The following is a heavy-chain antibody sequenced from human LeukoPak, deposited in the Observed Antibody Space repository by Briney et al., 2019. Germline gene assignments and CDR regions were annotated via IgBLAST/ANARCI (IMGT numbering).Heavy chain of an antibody. CDR2: ISSSASTI. CDR1: GFTFRSYE. V-gene: IGHV3-48*03. CDR3: ARPYCGSTTGYGYFQY. Sequence: GGSLRLSCAASGFTFRSYEMNWVRQAPGKGLEWVSYISSSASTIYYADSVKGRFTISRDNAKNSLYLQMDSLRAEDTAVYYCARPYCGSTTGYGYFQYWGQGTLVTVSS. D-gene: IGHD2-2*01. J-gene: IGHJ1*01.